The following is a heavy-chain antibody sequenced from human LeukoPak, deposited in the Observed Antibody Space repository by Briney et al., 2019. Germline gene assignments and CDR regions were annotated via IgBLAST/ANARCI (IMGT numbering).Heavy chain of an antibody. V-gene: IGHV1-18*01. Sequence: ASVKVSCEASGYTFTSYGISWVRQAPGQGLEWMGWISAYNGNTNYAQKLQGRVTMTTDTSTSTAYMELRSLRSDDTAVYYCARVEGYCSSTSCYTTPYYYYYYMDVWGKGTTVTVSS. CDR2: ISAYNGNT. CDR3: ARVEGYCSSTSCYTTPYYYYYYMDV. D-gene: IGHD2-2*01. CDR1: GYTFTSYG. J-gene: IGHJ6*03.